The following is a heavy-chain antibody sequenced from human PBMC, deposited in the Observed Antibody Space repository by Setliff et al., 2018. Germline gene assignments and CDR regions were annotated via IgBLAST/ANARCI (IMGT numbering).Heavy chain of an antibody. D-gene: IGHD4-17*01. J-gene: IGHJ5*02. CDR2: MYTSGTT. V-gene: IGHV4-59*08. CDR1: RGSISSSY. CDR3: AKHGEESKVTTYLAS. Sequence: PSETLSLTCTVSRGSISSSYWSWIRLPPGKGLEWIGYMYTSGTTEYNPSLNSRVTMSLDTSKNQFSLNLRSVSAADTAIYYCAKHGEESKVTTYLASWGQGTLVTVSS.